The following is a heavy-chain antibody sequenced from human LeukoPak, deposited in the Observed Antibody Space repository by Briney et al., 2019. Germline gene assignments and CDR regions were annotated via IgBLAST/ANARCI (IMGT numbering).Heavy chain of an antibody. Sequence: RPGGSLRLSCAASGFTFDNYGMGWVRQVPGKGLEWVSSINGNGGSTAYADSVKGRFTISRDNAKNSLYLQMNSLRAEDTAFYYCARHDFWSGFKGGDYWGQGTLVTVSS. D-gene: IGHD3-3*01. CDR2: INGNGGST. J-gene: IGHJ4*02. CDR3: ARHDFWSGFKGGDY. CDR1: GFTFDNYG. V-gene: IGHV3-20*04.